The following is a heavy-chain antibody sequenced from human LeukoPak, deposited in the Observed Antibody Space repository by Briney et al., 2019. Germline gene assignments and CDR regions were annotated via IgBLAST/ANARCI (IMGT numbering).Heavy chain of an antibody. D-gene: IGHD4-11*01. CDR1: GDTFTGYD. J-gene: IGHJ4*02. V-gene: IGHV1-2*02. CDR2: INPNSGGT. CDR3: ARDYSRYFDF. Sequence: ASVKVSCKASGDTFTGYDIYWVRQAPGQGLEWMGWINPNSGGTDYTQKFQGRVTMTRDTSISTAYMELSRLRSDDTAVYYCARDYSRYFDFWGQGTLVTVSS.